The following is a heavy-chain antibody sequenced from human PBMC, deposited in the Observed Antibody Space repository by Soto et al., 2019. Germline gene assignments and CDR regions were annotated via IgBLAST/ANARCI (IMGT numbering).Heavy chain of an antibody. CDR1: GYTFTSYY. J-gene: IGHJ6*02. CDR2: INPSGGST. D-gene: IGHD4-17*01. V-gene: IGHV1-46*01. CDR3: ASDLVYGDEPNNGMDF. Sequence: ASVKVSCKASGYTFTSYYMHWVRQAPGQGLEWMGIINPSGGSTSYAQKFQGRVTMTRDTSTSTVYMELSSLRSEDTAVYYCASDLVYGDEPNNGMDFWDQATTVTGFS.